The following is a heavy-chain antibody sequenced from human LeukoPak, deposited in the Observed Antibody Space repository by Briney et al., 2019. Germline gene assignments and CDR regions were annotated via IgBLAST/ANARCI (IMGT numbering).Heavy chain of an antibody. V-gene: IGHV3-21*01. Sequence: GGALRLSCAASGFTFSSYSMNWVRQAPGKGLDWVSSISSSSSYIYYADSVKGRFTISRDNAKNSLYLQMNSLRAEDTAVYYCARAAATVTDDAFDIWGQGTMVTVSS. J-gene: IGHJ3*02. CDR1: GFTFSSYS. CDR3: ARAAATVTDDAFDI. D-gene: IGHD4-11*01. CDR2: ISSSSSYI.